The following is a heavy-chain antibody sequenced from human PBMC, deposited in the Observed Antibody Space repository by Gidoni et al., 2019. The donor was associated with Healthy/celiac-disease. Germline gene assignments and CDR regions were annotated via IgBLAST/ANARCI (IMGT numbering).Heavy chain of an antibody. CDR2: IYPGDSDT. Sequence: EVQLVQSGAEVKKPGESLKISCKGSGYSFTSYWIGWVRQMPGKGLEWMGLIYPGDSDTRYSPSFQGQVTISADKSISTAYLQWSSLKASDTAMYYCARPLLGSIRRHNIDDAFDIWGQGTMVTVSS. V-gene: IGHV5-51*01. D-gene: IGHD4-17*01. CDR3: ARPLLGSIRRHNIDDAFDI. CDR1: GYSFTSYW. J-gene: IGHJ3*02.